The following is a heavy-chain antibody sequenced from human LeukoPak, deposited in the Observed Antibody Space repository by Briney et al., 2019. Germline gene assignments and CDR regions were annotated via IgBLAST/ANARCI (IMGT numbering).Heavy chain of an antibody. CDR1: RYSFTSYY. V-gene: IGHV1-46*01. J-gene: IGHJ6*02. CDR2: INPSGGST. Sequence: ASVKVSCKASRYSFTSYYMHWVRQAPGQGLEWMGIINPSGGSTSYAQKFQGRVTMTRDTSTSTVYMELSSLRSEDTAVYYCVGIGGVAAMVRGMDVWGQGTTVTVSS. D-gene: IGHD5-18*01. CDR3: VGIGGVAAMVRGMDV.